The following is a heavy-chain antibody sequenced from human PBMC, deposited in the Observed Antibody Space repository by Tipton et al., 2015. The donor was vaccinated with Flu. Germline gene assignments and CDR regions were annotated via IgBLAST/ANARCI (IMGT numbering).Heavy chain of an antibody. CDR1: GFTFNNFA. V-gene: IGHV3-64*01. Sequence: SLRLSCAASGFTFNNFAMHWVRQAPGKGLEYVSAISGNGGNIYYANSVKGRFIISRDNSKDTLYLRMGGLRPEDTAVYFCARVRGSSVSAISFDSWGQGTLVTVSS. CDR2: ISGNGGNI. J-gene: IGHJ4*02. D-gene: IGHD6-19*01. CDR3: ARVRGSSVSAISFDS.